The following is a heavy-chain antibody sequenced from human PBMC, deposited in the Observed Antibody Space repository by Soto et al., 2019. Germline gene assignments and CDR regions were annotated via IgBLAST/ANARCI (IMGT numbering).Heavy chain of an antibody. CDR1: GFAFSSYG. D-gene: IGHD6-6*01. CDR3: TRSPPGVAGRYYFDF. CDR2: IWYDGSNQ. Sequence: QVQLVESGGGVVQPGRSLRLSCAASGFAFSSYGMHWVRQTPGKGLEWVARIWYDGSNQYYADSVKGRSTISRDNSKNTLYLQMHSLRAEDTAVYFCTRSPPGVAGRYYFDFWGQGTRVTVSS. J-gene: IGHJ4*02. V-gene: IGHV3-33*01.